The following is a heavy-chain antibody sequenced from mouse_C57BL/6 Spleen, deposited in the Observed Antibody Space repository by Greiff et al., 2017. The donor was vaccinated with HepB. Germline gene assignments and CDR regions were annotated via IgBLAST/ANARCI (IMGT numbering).Heavy chain of an antibody. D-gene: IGHD2-10*01. CDR2: ISNLAYSI. Sequence: EVQGVESGGGLVQPGGSLKLSCAASGFTFSDYGMAWVRQAPRKGPEWVAFISNLAYSIYYADTVTGRFTISRENAKNTLYLEMSSLRSEDTAMYYCARHPYNYWYFDVWGTGTTVTVSS. CDR1: GFTFSDYG. V-gene: IGHV5-15*01. CDR3: ARHPYNYWYFDV. J-gene: IGHJ1*03.